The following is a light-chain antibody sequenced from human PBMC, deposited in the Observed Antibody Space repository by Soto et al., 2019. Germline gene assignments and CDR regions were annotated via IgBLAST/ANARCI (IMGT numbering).Light chain of an antibody. CDR2: AAS. CDR1: QSISSY. J-gene: IGKJ4*01. V-gene: IGKV1-39*01. Sequence: QMTQSPSSLSVSVGDRVTITCRARQSISSYLNWYQQKPGKAPKLLIYAASSLQSGVPSRFSGSGSGTDLTLTISSLQPEDFATYYCQQSYSTPITFGGGTKVEIK. CDR3: QQSYSTPIT.